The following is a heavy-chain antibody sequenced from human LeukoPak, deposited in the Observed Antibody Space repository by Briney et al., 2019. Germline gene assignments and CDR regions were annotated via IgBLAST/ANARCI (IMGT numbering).Heavy chain of an antibody. CDR1: GGSISSYC. CDR2: IFYSGST. Sequence: SETLSLTCTVSGGSISSYCWSWIRQPPGKGLEWIGYIFYSGSTNYNPSLKSRVTISVDTSKNQFSLKLSSVTAADTAVYYCARDCQDGCRRWGQGTLVTVSS. V-gene: IGHV4-59*01. D-gene: IGHD5-24*01. CDR3: ARDCQDGCRR. J-gene: IGHJ4*02.